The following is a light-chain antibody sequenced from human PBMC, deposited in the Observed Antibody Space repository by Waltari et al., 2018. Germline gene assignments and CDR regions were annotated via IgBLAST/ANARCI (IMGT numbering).Light chain of an antibody. Sequence: QSALTQPASVSASPGQSIPIPCPGTRSDIGRYDLVSWYQHHPGKAPQLMIFEVSQRPSGVSNRFSGSKSGNTASLTISGLQAEDEADYHCCSYAGNSIYVFGTGTKVTVL. CDR3: CSYAGNSIYV. CDR1: RSDIGRYDL. V-gene: IGLV2-23*02. CDR2: EVS. J-gene: IGLJ1*01.